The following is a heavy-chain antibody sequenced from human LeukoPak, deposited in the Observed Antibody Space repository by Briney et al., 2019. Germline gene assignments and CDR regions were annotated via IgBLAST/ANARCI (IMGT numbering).Heavy chain of an antibody. V-gene: IGHV4-34*01. Sequence: PSETLSLTCAVYGGSFSGYYWSWIRQPPGKGREWIGEINHSGSTNYNSSLKSRVTISVDTSKNQFSLKLSSVTAADTAVYYCARGSTTRHRYSYGYSDYWGQGTLVTVSS. D-gene: IGHD5-18*01. CDR1: GGSFSGYY. CDR2: INHSGST. J-gene: IGHJ4*02. CDR3: ARGSTTRHRYSYGYSDY.